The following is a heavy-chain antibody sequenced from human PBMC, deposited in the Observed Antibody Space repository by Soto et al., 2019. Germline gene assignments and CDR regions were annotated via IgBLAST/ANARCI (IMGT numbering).Heavy chain of an antibody. D-gene: IGHD2-15*01. CDR3: ARADPDASVGY. V-gene: IGHV4-59*01. CDR2: ISYSGST. J-gene: IGHJ4*02. CDR1: GGSMSSYY. Sequence: SETLSLTCTVSGGSMSSYYWTWLRQSPGRGLEWIGYISYSGSTYYNPSLKSRVTISADTSKNQFSLRMNSMVAADTAVYYCARADPDASVGYWGQGTLVTVSS.